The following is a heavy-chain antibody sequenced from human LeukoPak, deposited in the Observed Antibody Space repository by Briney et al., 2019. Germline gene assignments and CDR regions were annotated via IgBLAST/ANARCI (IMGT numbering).Heavy chain of an antibody. V-gene: IGHV3-11*01. Sequence: GGSLRLSCAASGFTFSDYYMSWIRQAPGKGLEWVSYISSSGSTIYYADSVKGRFTTSRDNAKNSLYLQMNSLRAEDTAVYYCARLIKAVTDGYFDLWGRGTLVTVSS. J-gene: IGHJ2*01. CDR3: ARLIKAVTDGYFDL. D-gene: IGHD4-17*01. CDR2: ISSSGSTI. CDR1: GFTFSDYY.